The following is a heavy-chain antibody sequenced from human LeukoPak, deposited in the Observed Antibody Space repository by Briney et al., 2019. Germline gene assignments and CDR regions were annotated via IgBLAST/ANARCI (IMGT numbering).Heavy chain of an antibody. D-gene: IGHD4-17*01. J-gene: IGHJ3*02. CDR3: ARGPFGGDYVAFDI. CDR2: IYYSGST. Sequence: PSETLFLTCTVSGGSISSYYWSWIRQPPGKGLEWIGYIYYSGSTNYNPSLKSRVTISVDTSKNQFSLKLSSVTAAGTAVYYCARGPFGGDYVAFDIWGQGTMVTVSS. V-gene: IGHV4-59*01. CDR1: GGSISSYY.